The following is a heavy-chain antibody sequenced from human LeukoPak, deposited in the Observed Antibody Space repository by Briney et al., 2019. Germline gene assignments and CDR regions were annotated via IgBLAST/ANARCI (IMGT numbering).Heavy chain of an antibody. V-gene: IGHV3-21*01. Sequence: GGSLRLSCAASGFTFSSYSMNWVRQAPGKGLEWVSSISSSSSYIYYADSVKGRFNISRDNAKNSLYLQMNSLRAEDTAVYYCAREYSSSWDGFDYWGQGTLVTVSS. CDR2: ISSSSSYI. CDR3: AREYSSSWDGFDY. J-gene: IGHJ4*02. CDR1: GFTFSSYS. D-gene: IGHD6-13*01.